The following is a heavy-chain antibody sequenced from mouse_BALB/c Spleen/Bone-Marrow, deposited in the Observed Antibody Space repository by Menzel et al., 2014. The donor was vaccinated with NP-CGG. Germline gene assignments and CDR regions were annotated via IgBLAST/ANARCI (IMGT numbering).Heavy chain of an antibody. J-gene: IGHJ3*01. D-gene: IGHD2-4*01. CDR1: GFTFSDYY. CDR3: ARHNYDETWFAY. CDR2: ISNGGGST. V-gene: IGHV5-12*02. Sequence: EVKLMESGGGLVQPGGSLKLSCATSGFTFSDYYMYWVRQTPEKRLEWVAYISNGGGSTYYLDTVKGRFTISRDNAKNALYLQMSRLKSEDTAMYYCARHNYDETWFAYWGQGTLVTVSA.